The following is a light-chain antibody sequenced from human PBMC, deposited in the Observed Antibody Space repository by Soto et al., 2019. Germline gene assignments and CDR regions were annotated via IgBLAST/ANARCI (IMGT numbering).Light chain of an antibody. CDR2: DAS. J-gene: IGKJ4*01. CDR3: QQYDSFSMT. Sequence: DLQMTQSPSTLSASVGDRVTITCRASQNINRWLAWYQQKPGKVPKVLIYDASNLETGVPSTFSGSGSGTEFTLTISSLQPDDFATYYCQQYDSFSMTFGGGTKVEIK. V-gene: IGKV1-5*01. CDR1: QNINRW.